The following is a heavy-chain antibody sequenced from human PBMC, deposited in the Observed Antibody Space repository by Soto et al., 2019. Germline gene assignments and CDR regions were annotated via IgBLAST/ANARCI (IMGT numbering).Heavy chain of an antibody. CDR3: ARSSRDSSGYYYWYWYFQH. D-gene: IGHD3-22*01. V-gene: IGHV3-33*01. Sequence: PGGSLRLSCAASGFTFSSYGMHWVRQAPGKGLEWVAVIWYDGSNKYYADSVKGRFTISRDNSKNTLYLQMNSLRAEDTAVYYCARSSRDSSGYYYWYWYFQHWGQGTLVTVSS. CDR2: IWYDGSNK. J-gene: IGHJ1*01. CDR1: GFTFSSYG.